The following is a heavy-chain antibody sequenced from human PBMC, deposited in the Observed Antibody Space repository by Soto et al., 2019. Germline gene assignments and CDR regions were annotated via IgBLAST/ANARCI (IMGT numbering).Heavy chain of an antibody. V-gene: IGHV1-69*13. J-gene: IGHJ6*02. Sequence: SVKVSCKASGGTFSSYAISWVRQAPGQGLEWMGGIIPIFGTANYAQKFQGRVTITADESTSTAYMELSSLRSEDTAVYYCARDCTNGVCYRFARPYGMDVWGQGTAVTVSS. CDR2: IIPIFGTA. CDR1: GGTFSSYA. D-gene: IGHD2-8*01. CDR3: ARDCTNGVCYRFARPYGMDV.